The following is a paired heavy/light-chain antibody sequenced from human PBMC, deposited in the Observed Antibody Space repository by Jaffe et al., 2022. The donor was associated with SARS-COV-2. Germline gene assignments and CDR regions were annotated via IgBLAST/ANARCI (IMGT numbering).Light chain of an antibody. J-gene: IGKJ3*01. CDR1: QSVLDSSNNKYY. CDR3: QQYFNTLFT. V-gene: IGKV4-1*01. CDR2: WAS. Sequence: DIVMTQSPDSLAVSLGERATINCKSSQSVLDSSNNKYYLAWYQQKPRQPPKLLIYWASTRESGVPDRFSGSGSGTDFTLTISSLQAEDVAVYYCQQYFNTLFTFGPGTKVDIK.
Heavy chain of an antibody. J-gene: IGHJ4*02. CDR3: AKMLWSSWYRGPFDY. D-gene: IGHD6-13*01. V-gene: IGHV3-23*04. Sequence: DVQLVESGGGLVQPGGSLRLSCAASGFTFSSYAMSWVRQAPGKGLEWVSGISGSGGSTYYTDSVKGRFTISRDNSKNTLYLQVNSLRAEDTAAYYCAKMLWSSWYRGPFDYWGQGTLVTVSS. CDR1: GFTFSSYA. CDR2: ISGSGGST.